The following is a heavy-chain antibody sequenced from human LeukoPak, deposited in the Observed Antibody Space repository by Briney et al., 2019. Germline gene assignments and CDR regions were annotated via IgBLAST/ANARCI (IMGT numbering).Heavy chain of an antibody. CDR3: TKESYYYDSSGYGGIPYYFDY. CDR2: IRSKAYGGTT. Sequence: GGSLRLSCTASGFTFGDYAMSWFRQAPGKGLEWVGFIRSKAYGGTTEYAASVKGRFTISRDDSKSIAYLQMNSLKTEDTAVYYCTKESYYYDSSGYGGIPYYFDYWGQGTLVTVSS. CDR1: GFTFGDYA. D-gene: IGHD3-22*01. V-gene: IGHV3-49*03. J-gene: IGHJ4*02.